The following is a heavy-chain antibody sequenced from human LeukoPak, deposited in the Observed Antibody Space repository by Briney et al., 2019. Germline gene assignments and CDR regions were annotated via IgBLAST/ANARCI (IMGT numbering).Heavy chain of an antibody. V-gene: IGHV3-23*01. CDR3: ARGYSSDN. Sequence: GGSLRLSCAASGFTFSSYAMNWARQAPGKGLEWVSAISGSGASTYYADSVKGRFTISRDNSKNTLNLQMNSLRAEDAAVYYCARGYSSDNWGQGTLVTVSS. D-gene: IGHD2-21*01. CDR2: ISGSGAST. CDR1: GFTFSSYA. J-gene: IGHJ4*02.